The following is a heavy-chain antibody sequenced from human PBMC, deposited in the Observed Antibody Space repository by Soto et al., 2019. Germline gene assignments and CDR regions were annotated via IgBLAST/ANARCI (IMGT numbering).Heavy chain of an antibody. CDR2: FDPEDGET. V-gene: IGHV1-24*01. CDR1: GYTLTELS. J-gene: IGHJ6*02. D-gene: IGHD3-3*01. Sequence: ASVKVSCKVSGYTLTELSMHWVRQAPGKGLEWMGGFDPEDGETIYAQKFQGRVTMTEDTSTDTAYMELSSLRSEDTAVYYCATVTGTIFGVVSDYYYYGMDVWGQGTTVTVSS. CDR3: ATVTGTIFGVVSDYYYYGMDV.